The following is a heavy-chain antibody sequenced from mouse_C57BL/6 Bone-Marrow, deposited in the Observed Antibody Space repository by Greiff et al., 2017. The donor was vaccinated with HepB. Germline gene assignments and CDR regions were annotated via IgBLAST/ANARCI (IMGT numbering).Heavy chain of an antibody. CDR1: GYTFTDYY. CDR3: ASYDYDPYYAMDY. V-gene: IGHV1-76*01. CDR2: IYPGSGNT. D-gene: IGHD2-4*01. J-gene: IGHJ4*01. Sequence: LVESGAELVRPGASVKLSCKASGYTFTDYYINWVKQRPGQGLEWIARIYPGSGNTYYNEKFKGKATLTAEKSSSTAYMQLSSLTSEDSAVYFCASYDYDPYYAMDYWGQGTSVTVSS.